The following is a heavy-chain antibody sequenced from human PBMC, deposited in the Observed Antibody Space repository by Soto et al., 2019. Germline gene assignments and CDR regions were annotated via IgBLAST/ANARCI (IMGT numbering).Heavy chain of an antibody. J-gene: IGHJ3*02. V-gene: IGHV5-51*01. Sequence: GESLKISCKGSGYSFTSYWIGWVRQMPGKGLERMGIIYPGDSDTRYSPSFQGQVTISADKSISTAYLQWSSLKASDTAMYYCARSGSGYSYGCDAFDIWGQGTMVTVSS. D-gene: IGHD5-18*01. CDR1: GYSFTSYW. CDR2: IYPGDSDT. CDR3: ARSGSGYSYGCDAFDI.